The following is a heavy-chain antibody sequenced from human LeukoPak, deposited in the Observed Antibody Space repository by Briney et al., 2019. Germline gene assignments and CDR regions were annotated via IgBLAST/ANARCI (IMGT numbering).Heavy chain of an antibody. J-gene: IGHJ4*02. V-gene: IGHV1-69*13. CDR2: IIPIFGAA. CDR3: ARGWLAETTVVTPYNY. Sequence: ASVKVSCKASGGTFSSYAISWVRQAPGQGLEWMGGIIPIFGAANYAQKFQGRVTITAVESMSTAYMELSSLRSEDTAVYYCARGWLAETTVVTPYNYWGQGTLVTVSS. CDR1: GGTFSSYA. D-gene: IGHD4-23*01.